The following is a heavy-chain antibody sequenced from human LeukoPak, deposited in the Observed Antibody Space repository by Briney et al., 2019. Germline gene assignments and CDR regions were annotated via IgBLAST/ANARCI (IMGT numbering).Heavy chain of an antibody. CDR3: ARLDVLRFLEWLTPIDY. CDR1: GFTFSSYS. Sequence: GGSLRLSCAASGFTFSSYSMNWVRQAPGKGLEWVSYISSSSSTIYYADSVKGRFTISRDNAKNSLYLQMNSLRAEDTAVYYCARLDVLRFLEWLTPIDYWGQGTLVTVSS. CDR2: ISSSSSTI. D-gene: IGHD3-3*01. V-gene: IGHV3-48*01. J-gene: IGHJ4*02.